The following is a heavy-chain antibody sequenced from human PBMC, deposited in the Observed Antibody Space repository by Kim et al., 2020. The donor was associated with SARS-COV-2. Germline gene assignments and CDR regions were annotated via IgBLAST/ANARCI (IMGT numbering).Heavy chain of an antibody. CDR1: GFTFSSYA. J-gene: IGHJ6*02. D-gene: IGHD2-15*01. CDR2: ISYDGSNK. CDR3: ARVTPSPWIAAIAQYYYYGMDV. Sequence: GGSLRLSCAASGFTFSSYAMHWVRQAPGKGLEWVAVISYDGSNKYYADSVKGRFTISRDNSKNTLYLQMNSLRAEDTAVYYCARVTPSPWIAAIAQYYYYGMDVWGQGTTVTVSS. V-gene: IGHV3-30-3*01.